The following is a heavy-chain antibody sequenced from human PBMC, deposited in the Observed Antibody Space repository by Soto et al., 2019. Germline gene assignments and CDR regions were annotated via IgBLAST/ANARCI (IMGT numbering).Heavy chain of an antibody. CDR2: INPSGGST. CDR3: ARGRYYYDSSGYYAGTFDY. J-gene: IGHJ4*02. D-gene: IGHD3-22*01. V-gene: IGHV1-46*01. CDR1: GYTFTSYY. Sequence: VKVSCKASGYTFTSYYMHWVRQAPGQGLEWMGIINPSGGSTSYAQKFQGRVTMTRDTSTSTVYMELSSLRSEDTAVYYCARGRYYYDSSGYYAGTFDYWGQGTLVTVSS.